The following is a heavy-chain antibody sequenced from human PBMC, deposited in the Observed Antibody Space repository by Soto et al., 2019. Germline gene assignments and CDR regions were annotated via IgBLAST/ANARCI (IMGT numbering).Heavy chain of an antibody. CDR1: GGSISSGDYY. Sequence: SETLSLTCTVSGGSISSGDYYWSWIRQPPGKGLEWIGHIYYSGSTYYNPSLKSRVTISVDTSKNQFSLKLSSVTAADTAVYCCARVGVVPAAISSYYMDVWGKGTTVTVSS. V-gene: IGHV4-30-4*01. J-gene: IGHJ6*03. D-gene: IGHD2-2*01. CDR2: IYYSGST. CDR3: ARVGVVPAAISSYYMDV.